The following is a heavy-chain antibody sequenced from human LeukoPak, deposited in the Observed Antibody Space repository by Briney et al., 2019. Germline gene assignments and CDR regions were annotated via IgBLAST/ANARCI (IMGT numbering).Heavy chain of an antibody. CDR2: ISSSGSTI. CDR1: GFTFSDYY. CDR3: ARDGASYSNYEGNFDY. J-gene: IGHJ4*02. V-gene: IGHV3-11*04. D-gene: IGHD4-11*01. Sequence: RSGGSLRLSCAASGFTFSDYYMSWIRQAPGKGLEWVSYISSSGSTIYYADSVKGRFTISRDNAKNSLYLQMNSLRAEDTAVYYCARDGASYSNYEGNFDYWGQGTLVTVSS.